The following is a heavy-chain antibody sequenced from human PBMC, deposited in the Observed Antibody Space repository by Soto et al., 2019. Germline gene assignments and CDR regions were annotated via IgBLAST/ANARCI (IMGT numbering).Heavy chain of an antibody. CDR1: GGTFSSYA. CDR3: ARDLGSGWYYFDY. V-gene: IGHV1-69*06. Sequence: SVKVSCKASGGTFSSYAISWVRQAPGQGLEWMGGIIPIFGTANYAQKFQGRVTITADKSTSTAYMELSSLRSEDTAVYYCARDLGSGWYYFDYWGQGTLVTVSS. J-gene: IGHJ4*02. D-gene: IGHD6-19*01. CDR2: IIPIFGTA.